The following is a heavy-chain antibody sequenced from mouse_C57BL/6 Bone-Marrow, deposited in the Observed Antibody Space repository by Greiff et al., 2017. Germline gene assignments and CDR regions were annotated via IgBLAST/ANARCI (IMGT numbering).Heavy chain of an antibody. Sequence: EVKVEESGGGLVKPGGSLKLSCAASGYTFSDYGMHWVRQAPEKGLEWVAYISSGSSTIYYADTVKGRFTISRENAKSTVYMQLTSLTSEDTAVYYCARRGLRLYGIDYWGQGTLVTVSS. V-gene: IGHV5-17*03. J-gene: IGHJ4*01. D-gene: IGHD2-4*01. CDR3: ARRGLRLYGIDY. CDR1: GYTFSDYG. CDR2: ISSGSSTI.